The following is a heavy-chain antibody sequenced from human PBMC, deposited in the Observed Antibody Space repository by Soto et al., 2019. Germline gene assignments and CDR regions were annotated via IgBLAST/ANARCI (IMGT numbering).Heavy chain of an antibody. J-gene: IGHJ6*02. V-gene: IGHV3-23*01. CDR2: ISGSGGST. D-gene: IGHD5-18*01. CDR3: AKEPGYSYGSTYYYYGMDV. Sequence: LRLSCAASGFTFSSYAMSWVRQAPGKGLEWVSAISGSGGSTYYADSVKGRFTISRDNSKNTLYLQMDSLRAEDTAVYYRAKEPGYSYGSTYYYYGMDVWGQGTTVTVSS. CDR1: GFTFSSYA.